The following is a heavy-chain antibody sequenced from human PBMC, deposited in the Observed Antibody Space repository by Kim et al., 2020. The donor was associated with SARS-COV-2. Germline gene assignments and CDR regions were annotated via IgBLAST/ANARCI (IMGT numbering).Heavy chain of an antibody. V-gene: IGHV5-51*01. CDR1: GYIFSNYW. CDR3: ARQRGYSTGRGGYYYYGMDV. D-gene: IGHD3-10*01. CDR2: IYPGGSDT. J-gene: IGHJ6*01. Sequence: GESLKISCKGSGYIFSNYWIGWVRQMPGKGLEWMRIIYPGGSDTKYSPSFEGQVTISADKSISTAYLQWSSLRASDTAMYYCARQRGYSTGRGGYYYYGMDVWGQGTTVPVSS.